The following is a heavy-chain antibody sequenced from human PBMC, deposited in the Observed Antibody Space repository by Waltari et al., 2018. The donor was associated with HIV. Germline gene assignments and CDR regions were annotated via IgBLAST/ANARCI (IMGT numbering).Heavy chain of an antibody. CDR1: GFTFSNSW. D-gene: IGHD1-1*01. V-gene: IGHV3-7*01. J-gene: IGHJ4*02. CDR2: IKQDGIEK. CDR3: AKDGRTAAY. Sequence: EVKLVESGGGLVQPGGSLRLSCEAPGFTFSNSWMSWVRQAPGKGLDWVANIKQDGIEKYYVESVKGRFTISRDNAKNSLYLQMNSLRAEDTALYYCAKDGRTAAYWGQGTLVTVSS.